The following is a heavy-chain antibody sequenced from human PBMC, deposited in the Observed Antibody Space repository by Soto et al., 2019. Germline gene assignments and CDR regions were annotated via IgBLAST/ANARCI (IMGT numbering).Heavy chain of an antibody. D-gene: IGHD3-10*01. CDR2: TYYRSKWYN. Sequence: SQTLSLTCAISGDSVSSNSAAWNWIRQSPSRGLEWLGRTYYRSKWYNDYAVSVKSRITINPDTSKNQFSLQLNSVTPEDTAVYYCARARSRGLMVRGDSYGMDVWGQGTTVTVSS. CDR3: ARARSRGLMVRGDSYGMDV. J-gene: IGHJ6*02. CDR1: GDSVSSNSAA. V-gene: IGHV6-1*01.